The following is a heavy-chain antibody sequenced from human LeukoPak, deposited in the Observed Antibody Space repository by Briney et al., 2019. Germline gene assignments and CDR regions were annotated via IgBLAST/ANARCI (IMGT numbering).Heavy chain of an antibody. V-gene: IGHV3-30*02. Sequence: GRSLRLSCAASGFTFSSYAMHWVRQAPGKGLEWVAFIRYDGTNTYYADSVKGRFTISRDNSKNTLYLQMNSLRAEDTALYYCAKDYYGSGSPIDYWGQGTLVTVSS. CDR3: AKDYYGSGSPIDY. D-gene: IGHD3-10*01. J-gene: IGHJ4*02. CDR1: GFTFSSYA. CDR2: IRYDGTNT.